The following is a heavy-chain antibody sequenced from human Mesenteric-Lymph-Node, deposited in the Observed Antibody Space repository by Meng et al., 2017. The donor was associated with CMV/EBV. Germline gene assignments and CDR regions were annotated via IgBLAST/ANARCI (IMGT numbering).Heavy chain of an antibody. V-gene: IGHV3-30*03. CDR2: ISYDGATK. CDR1: GFTFSSHS. CDR3: ARGGLYCSSASCYRTFDI. J-gene: IGHJ3*02. Sequence: GESLKISCAASGFTFSSHSMNWVRQAPGKGLEWVALISYDGATKYYADSVKGRFTISRDNAKNSLYLQMNSLRAEDTAVYYCARGGLYCSSASCYRTFDIWGQGTMVTVSS. D-gene: IGHD2-2*01.